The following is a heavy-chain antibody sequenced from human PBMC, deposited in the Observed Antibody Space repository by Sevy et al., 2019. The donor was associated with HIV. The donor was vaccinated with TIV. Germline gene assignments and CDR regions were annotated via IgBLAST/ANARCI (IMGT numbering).Heavy chain of an antibody. J-gene: IGHJ4*02. CDR3: AREVPAAIRGEFDY. V-gene: IGHV3-21*01. CDR1: GFTFSSYS. Sequence: GGSLRLSCAASGFTFSSYSMNWVRQAPGKGLEWVSSISSSSSYIYCADSVKGRFTISRDNAKNSLYLQMNSLRAEDTAVYYCAREVPAAIRGEFDYWGQGTLVTVSS. CDR2: ISSSSSYI. D-gene: IGHD2-2*02.